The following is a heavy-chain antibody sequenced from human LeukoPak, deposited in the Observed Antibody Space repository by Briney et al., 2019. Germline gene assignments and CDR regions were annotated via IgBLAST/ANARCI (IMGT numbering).Heavy chain of an antibody. Sequence: SETLSLTCTVSGGSISSGGYYWSWIRQPPGKGLEWIGEINHSGSTNYNPSLKSRVTISVDTSKNQFSLKLSSVTAADTAVYYCARGGCSGGSCYSRRYYYYGMDVWGQGTTVTVSS. V-gene: IGHV4-39*07. D-gene: IGHD2-15*01. CDR3: ARGGCSGGSCYSRRYYYYGMDV. CDR2: INHSGST. J-gene: IGHJ6*02. CDR1: GGSISSGGYY.